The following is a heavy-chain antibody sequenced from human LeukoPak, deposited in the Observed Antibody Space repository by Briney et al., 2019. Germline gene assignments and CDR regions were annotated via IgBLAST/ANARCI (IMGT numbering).Heavy chain of an antibody. V-gene: IGHV4-61*08. J-gene: IGHJ4*02. CDR1: GGSVGSAGYY. CDR2: IYYIRNT. CDR3: ASTQSQSGSYRYYFGY. D-gene: IGHD1-26*01. Sequence: SETLSLTCTVSGGSVGSAGYYWSWIRQPPGGGLEWIGYIYYIRNTNYNPSLKSRVTMSLDPSKNQFSLKLNSVTAADTAVYYCASTQSQSGSYRYYFGYWGQGTLVTVSS.